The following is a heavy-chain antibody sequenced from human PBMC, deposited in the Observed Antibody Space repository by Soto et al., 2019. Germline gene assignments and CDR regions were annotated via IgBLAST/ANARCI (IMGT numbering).Heavy chain of an antibody. J-gene: IGHJ3*02. Sequence: KPSETLSLTCVVSGGSFSTYHYNWIRQSPGKGREWMGEINHIGNKNCSPSLKSRVTMSLDTSKNQFSLKLTSLTAAVTAVNYCARGGSNDWQVAFDIWGQGTMVTVSS. V-gene: IGHV4-34*01. CDR2: INHIGNK. CDR1: GGSFSTYH. CDR3: ARGGSNDWQVAFDI. D-gene: IGHD3-9*01.